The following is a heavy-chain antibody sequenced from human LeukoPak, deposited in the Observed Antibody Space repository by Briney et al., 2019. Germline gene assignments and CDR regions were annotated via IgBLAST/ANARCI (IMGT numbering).Heavy chain of an antibody. Sequence: GGSLRLSCAASGFTFSGYWMSWVRQAPGNGLEWVANIKQDGSEKYYVDSVKGRFTISRDNAKNSLYLQMNSLRADDTAVYYCASDRVCTVLYWGQGTLVTVSS. CDR1: GFTFSGYW. CDR2: IKQDGSEK. CDR3: ASDRVCTVLY. J-gene: IGHJ4*02. V-gene: IGHV3-7*01. D-gene: IGHD2-8*01.